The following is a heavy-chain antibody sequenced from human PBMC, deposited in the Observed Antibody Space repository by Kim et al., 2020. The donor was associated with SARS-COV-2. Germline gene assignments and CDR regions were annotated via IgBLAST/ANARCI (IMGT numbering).Heavy chain of an antibody. Sequence: SETLSLTCTVSGGSISSSSYYWGWIRQPPGKGLEWIGSIYYSGSTYYNPSLKSRVTISVDTSKNQFSLKLSSVTAADTAVYYCARRLHDYGGKFSGTRFDPWGQGTLVTVSS. V-gene: IGHV4-39*01. D-gene: IGHD4-17*01. CDR2: IYYSGST. CDR3: ARRLHDYGGKFSGTRFDP. J-gene: IGHJ5*02. CDR1: GGSISSSSYY.